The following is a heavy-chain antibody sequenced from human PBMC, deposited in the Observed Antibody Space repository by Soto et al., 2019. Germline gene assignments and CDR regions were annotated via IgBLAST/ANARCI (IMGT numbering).Heavy chain of an antibody. Sequence: ETLSLTCAVSGDSISSPNWWSWVRQPPGKGLEWIGEIYHSGGTNSNPSLKSRVTISVDKSKNQFSLKMSSMTAADTAIYYCARDLNSSGFLEFWGQGTPVTISS. V-gene: IGHV4-4*02. CDR3: ARDLNSSGFLEF. D-gene: IGHD3-3*01. J-gene: IGHJ4*02. CDR2: IYHSGGT. CDR1: GDSISSPNW.